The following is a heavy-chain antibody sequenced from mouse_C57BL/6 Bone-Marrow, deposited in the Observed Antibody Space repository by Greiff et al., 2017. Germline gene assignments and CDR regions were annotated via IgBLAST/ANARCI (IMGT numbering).Heavy chain of an antibody. CDR1: GYAFSSYW. V-gene: IGHV1-80*01. Sequence: QVQLQQSGAELVKPGASVKISCKASGYAFSSYWMNWVKQRPGKGLEWIGQIYPGDGDTNYNGKFKGKATLTADQSSSTAYMQLSSLTSEDSAVYFCARSRRGPTWFAYWGQGTLVTVSA. CDR2: IYPGDGDT. CDR3: ARSRRGPTWFAY. J-gene: IGHJ3*01.